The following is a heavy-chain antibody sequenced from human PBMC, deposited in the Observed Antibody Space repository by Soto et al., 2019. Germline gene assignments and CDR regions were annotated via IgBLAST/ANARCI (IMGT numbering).Heavy chain of an antibody. CDR3: ARLYGLDAFDI. CDR2: IYYSGST. CDR1: GGSISSYY. D-gene: IGHD4-17*01. J-gene: IGHJ3*02. V-gene: IGHV4-59*01. Sequence: QVQVQESGPGLVKPSETLSLTCTVSGGSISSYYWSWIRQPPGKGLEWIGYIYYSGSTNYNPSLKSRVTISVDTSKNQFSLKLSSVTAADTAVYYCARLYGLDAFDIWGQGTMVTVSS.